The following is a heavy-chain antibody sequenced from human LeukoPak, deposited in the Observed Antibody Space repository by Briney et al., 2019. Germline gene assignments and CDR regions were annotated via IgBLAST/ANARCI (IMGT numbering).Heavy chain of an antibody. CDR3: ARELMSSGYDY. V-gene: IGHV1-69*06. CDR2: IIPIFGTA. J-gene: IGHJ4*02. D-gene: IGHD6-19*01. Sequence: ASVKVSCKASGGTFSSYAISWVRQAPGQGLEWMGGIIPIFGTANYAQKFQGRVTITADKSTSTAYMELSSLRSEDTAVYHCARELMSSGYDYWGQGTLVTVSS. CDR1: GGTFSSYA.